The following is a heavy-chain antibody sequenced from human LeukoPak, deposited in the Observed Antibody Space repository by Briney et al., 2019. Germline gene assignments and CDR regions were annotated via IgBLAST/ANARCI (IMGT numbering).Heavy chain of an antibody. CDR3: ARDRSRPYYDILTGSIPGRFYGMDV. V-gene: IGHV3-23*01. D-gene: IGHD3-9*01. CDR1: GFTFNNYA. CDR2: ISGSGPTR. Sequence: GGSLRLSCAASGFTFNNYAMSWVRQAPGKGLEWVSVISGSGPTRYYADSVKGRFTISRDNSKNTLYLQMNSLRAEDTAVYYCARDRSRPYYDILTGSIPGRFYGMDVWGQGTTVTVYS. J-gene: IGHJ6*02.